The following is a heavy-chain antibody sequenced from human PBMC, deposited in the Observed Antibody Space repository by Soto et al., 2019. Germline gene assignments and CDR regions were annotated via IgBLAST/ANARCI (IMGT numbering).Heavy chain of an antibody. D-gene: IGHD5-18*01. V-gene: IGHV1-18*01. J-gene: IGHJ6*02. CDR2: ISAYNGNT. CDR3: ARDTAMATYYYYYGMDV. CDR1: GYTFTSYG. Sequence: ASVKLSCKASGYTFTSYGISWVRQDPGQGLEWMGWISAYNGNTNYAQKLQGRVTMTTDTSTSTAYMELRSLRSDDTAVYYCARDTAMATYYYYYGMDVWGQGTTVTVSS.